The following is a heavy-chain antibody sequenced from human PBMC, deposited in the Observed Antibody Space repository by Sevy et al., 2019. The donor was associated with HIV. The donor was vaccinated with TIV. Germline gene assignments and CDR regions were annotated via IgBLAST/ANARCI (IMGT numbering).Heavy chain of an antibody. V-gene: IGHV1-46*03. CDR3: GRTSPRGGFDY. D-gene: IGHD3-16*01. Sequence: ASVKVSCKASGYTFTNHYMHWVRQAPGQGLEWMGIINPSDVSTVYAQTFQGRVTMTRDTSTSTVYMELSSLRSDDTAVYYCGRTSPRGGFDYWGQGALVTVSS. CDR1: GYTFTNHY. J-gene: IGHJ4*02. CDR2: INPSDVST.